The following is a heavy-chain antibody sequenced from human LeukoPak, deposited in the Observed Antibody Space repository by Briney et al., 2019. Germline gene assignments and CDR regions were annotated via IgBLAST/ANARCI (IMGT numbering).Heavy chain of an antibody. CDR1: GFTFSSYS. CDR3: ARGTSGWFDP. J-gene: IGHJ5*02. CDR2: ISSSSSTI. V-gene: IGHV3-48*01. Sequence: GGSLRLSCAASGFTFSSYSMNWVRQAPGKGLEWVSYISSSSSTIYYADSVKGRFTISRDNAKNSLYLQMNSLRAEDTAVYYCARGTSGWFDPWGQETLVTVSS. D-gene: IGHD1-1*01.